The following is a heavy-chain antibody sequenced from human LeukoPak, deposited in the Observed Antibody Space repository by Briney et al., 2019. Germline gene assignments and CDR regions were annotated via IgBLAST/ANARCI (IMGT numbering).Heavy chain of an antibody. CDR1: GGSISSGGYY. J-gene: IGHJ2*01. D-gene: IGHD6-19*01. CDR2: IYYSGST. V-gene: IGHV4-31*08. CDR3: QKTYSSGWSGDWYFDL. Sequence: PSETLSLTCTVSGGSISSGGYYWSWIRQHPGKGLEWIGHIYYSGSTYYNPSLKSRVTISVDTSKNQFSLKLSSVTTADTAVYYCQKTYSSGWSGDWYFDLWGRGTLVTVSS.